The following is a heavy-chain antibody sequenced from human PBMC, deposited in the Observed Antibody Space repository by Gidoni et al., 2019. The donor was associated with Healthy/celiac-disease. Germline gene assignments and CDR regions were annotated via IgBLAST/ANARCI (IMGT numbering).Heavy chain of an antibody. D-gene: IGHD2-2*01. J-gene: IGHJ4*02. Sequence: LSLKSRVTISVDTSQNQFSLKLSSVTAADTAVYYCARHIVVLPAAMPHTFDYWGQGTLVTVSS. V-gene: IGHV4-39*01. CDR3: ARHIVVLPAAMPHTFDY.